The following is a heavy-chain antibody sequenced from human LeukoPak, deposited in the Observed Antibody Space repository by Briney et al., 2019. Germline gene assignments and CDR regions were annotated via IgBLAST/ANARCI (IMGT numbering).Heavy chain of an antibody. D-gene: IGHD2-15*01. CDR1: GYTFIRYD. V-gene: IGHV1-8*01. CDR3: ARGQVGYCGTSSCYFDP. CDR2: MNPNTGNS. Sequence: GASVKVSCKTSGYTFIRYDINWVRQATGQGLEWMGWMNPNTGNSFFAQKFQGRVTMTRDTSISTAYMELTSLTSEDTAVYYCARGQVGYCGTSSCYFDPWGQGTLVTVSS. J-gene: IGHJ5*02.